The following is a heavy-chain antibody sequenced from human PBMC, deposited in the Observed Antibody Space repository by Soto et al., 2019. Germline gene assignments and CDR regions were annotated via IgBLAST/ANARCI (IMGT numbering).Heavy chain of an antibody. CDR2: IKANGGAT. J-gene: IGHJ4*02. Sequence: QVQLVQSGAELKKPGASVTVSCKASGYTFTGHDLHWVRQAPGQGLEWMGWIKANGGATKYARKFQGRVTMTRDTSPTTDYLELNSLRSDDTAVYFCARVGSYSYGSSYPYWGQVTLVTVSA. D-gene: IGHD6-6*01. V-gene: IGHV1-2*02. CDR1: GYTFTGHD. CDR3: ARVGSYSYGSSYPY.